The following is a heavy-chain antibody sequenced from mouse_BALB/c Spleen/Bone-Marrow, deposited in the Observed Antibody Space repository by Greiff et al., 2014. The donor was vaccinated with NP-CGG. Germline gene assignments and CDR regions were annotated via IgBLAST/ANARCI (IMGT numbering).Heavy chain of an antibody. D-gene: IGHD1-1*01. CDR2: IDPANGNS. Sequence: VHVKQSGAELVKPGASVKLSCTASGFNIKDTYMHWVKQRPEQGLEWIGRIDPANGNSKYDPKFQGKATITADTSSNTAYLQLSSLTSEDTAAYYCAFITTVVEYYFDYWGQGTTLTVSS. CDR1: GFNIKDTY. CDR3: AFITTVVEYYFDY. V-gene: IGHV14-3*02. J-gene: IGHJ2*01.